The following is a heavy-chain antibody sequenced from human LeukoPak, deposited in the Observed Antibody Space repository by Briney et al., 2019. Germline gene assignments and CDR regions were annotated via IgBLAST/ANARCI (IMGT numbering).Heavy chain of an antibody. D-gene: IGHD5-18*01. V-gene: IGHV3-74*01. CDR2: LNSDGIRT. CDR3: ARAGFYNGYDY. Sequence: GGSLRLSREGFGFAVSTYSMHWVRQTPGQGLVWVSRLNSDGIRTDYADSVRGRFTISRDNAKNTFYMYMDSLRAEDTAVYYCARAGFYNGYDYWGQGTLVT. J-gene: IGHJ4*02. CDR1: GFAVSTYS.